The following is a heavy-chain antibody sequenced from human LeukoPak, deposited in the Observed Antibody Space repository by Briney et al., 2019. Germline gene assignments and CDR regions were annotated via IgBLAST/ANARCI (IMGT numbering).Heavy chain of an antibody. V-gene: IGHV4-39*01. CDR2: IYYSGST. D-gene: IGHD3-22*01. CDR1: GGSISSSSYY. CDR3: ARTATYYYDSSGYYPSGGYFDY. J-gene: IGHJ4*02. Sequence: SETLSLTCTVSGGSISSSSYYWGWIRQPPGKGLEWIGSIYYSGSTYYNPSLKSRVTLSVDTSKNQFSLKLSSVTAADTAVYYCARTATYYYDSSGYYPSGGYFDYWGQGTLVTVSS.